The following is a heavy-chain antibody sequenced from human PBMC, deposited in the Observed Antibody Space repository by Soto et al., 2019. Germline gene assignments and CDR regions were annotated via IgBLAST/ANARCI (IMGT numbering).Heavy chain of an antibody. CDR1: GYTFSSYG. D-gene: IGHD3-9*01. CDR2: ISAYNGNT. Sequence: QVQLVQSGAEVKKPGASVKVSCKASGYTFSSYGISWVRQAPGQGLEWMGWISAYNGNTNYAQKLQGRVTITTDTSTSTAYMELRSLRSDDTAVYYCARGPNYDILTGNYDGMDVWGQGTTVTVSS. J-gene: IGHJ6*02. V-gene: IGHV1-18*01. CDR3: ARGPNYDILTGNYDGMDV.